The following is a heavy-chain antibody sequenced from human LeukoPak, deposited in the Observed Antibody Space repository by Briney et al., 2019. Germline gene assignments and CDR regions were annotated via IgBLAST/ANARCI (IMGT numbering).Heavy chain of an antibody. CDR2: ISSSGTTI. J-gene: IGHJ4*02. D-gene: IGHD3-10*01. Sequence: GGSLRLSCTASGFTFRSFEMNLVRQAPGKGLEWVSYISSSGTTIYYADSVKGRFTISRDNAKNSLYLQMNSLRAEDTAAYYCARRYGSSDYWGQGTLVTVSS. CDR1: GFTFRSFE. V-gene: IGHV3-48*03. CDR3: ARRYGSSDY.